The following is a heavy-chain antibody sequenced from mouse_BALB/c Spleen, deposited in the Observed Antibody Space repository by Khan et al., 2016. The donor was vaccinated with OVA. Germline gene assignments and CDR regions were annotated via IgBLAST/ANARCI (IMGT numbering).Heavy chain of an antibody. Sequence: DVQLVESGGDLVKPGGSLRLSCAASGFTFSAYGMAWVRQAPDKRLEWVATINSDGGYTYYPDTVKGRFTISRNNAENTLSLQMSSLKSEDTAIYDCASHLTGSFAYWGQGTLVTVSA. J-gene: IGHJ3*01. CDR2: INSDGGYT. CDR1: GFTFSAYG. CDR3: ASHLTGSFAY. V-gene: IGHV5-6*01. D-gene: IGHD4-1*01.